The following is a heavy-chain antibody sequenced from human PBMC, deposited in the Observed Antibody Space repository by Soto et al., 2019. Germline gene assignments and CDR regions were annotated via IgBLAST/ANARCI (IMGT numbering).Heavy chain of an antibody. CDR1: GFTFSDYY. V-gene: IGHV3-30-3*01. CDR3: ARESGGPHYAFDI. Sequence: QVQLVESGGGLVKPGGSLRLSCAASGFTFSDYYMSWIRQAPGKGLEWVAVISYDGSNKYYADSVKGRFTISRDNSKNTLYLQMNSLRAEDTAVYYCARESGGPHYAFDIWGQGTMVTVSS. CDR2: ISYDGSNK. J-gene: IGHJ3*02. D-gene: IGHD3-16*01.